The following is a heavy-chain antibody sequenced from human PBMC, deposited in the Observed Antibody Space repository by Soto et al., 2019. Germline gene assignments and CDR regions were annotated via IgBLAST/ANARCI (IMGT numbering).Heavy chain of an antibody. CDR2: IYSGDSDT. Sequence: PGESLKISCKGSGYRFTSYWIGWVRRMPGKGLEWMGIIYSGDSDTRYSPSFQGQVTISADKSISTAYLHWSSLKASDTAMYYCARHRAHCSGTSCYFGYYFDYWGQGTLVTVSS. D-gene: IGHD2-2*01. V-gene: IGHV5-51*01. CDR1: GYRFTSYW. CDR3: ARHRAHCSGTSCYFGYYFDY. J-gene: IGHJ4*02.